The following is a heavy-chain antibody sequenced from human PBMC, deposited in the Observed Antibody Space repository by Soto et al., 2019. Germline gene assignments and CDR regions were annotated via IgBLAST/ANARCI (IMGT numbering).Heavy chain of an antibody. CDR3: ARDWGSSGWPYYYGMDV. Sequence: SETLSLTCAVYVGSFSGYYWSWIRQPPGKGLEWIGEINHSGSTNYNPSLKSRVTISVDTSKNQFSLKLSSVTAADTAVYYCARDWGSSGWPYYYGMDVWGQGTTVTVSS. CDR2: INHSGST. D-gene: IGHD6-19*01. V-gene: IGHV4-34*01. J-gene: IGHJ6*02. CDR1: VGSFSGYY.